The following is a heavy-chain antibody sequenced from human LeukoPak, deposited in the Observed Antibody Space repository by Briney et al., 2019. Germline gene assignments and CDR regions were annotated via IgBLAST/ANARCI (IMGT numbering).Heavy chain of an antibody. CDR3: TSYSGFDWRNYFDY. Sequence: SETLPLTCSLSGGSITNSRSFWGRVRQPPGKEPEWIATIHYGGNTYYNTSLKSRNAISVDTYTNQFSLRLTSMPAADAAVYYCTSYSGFDWRNYFDYWGQGDPGSASS. CDR2: IHYGGNT. D-gene: IGHD5-12*01. CDR1: GGSITNSRSF. V-gene: IGHV4-39*01. J-gene: IGHJ4*02.